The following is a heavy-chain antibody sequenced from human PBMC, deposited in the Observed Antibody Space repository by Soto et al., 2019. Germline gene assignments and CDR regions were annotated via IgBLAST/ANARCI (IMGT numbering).Heavy chain of an antibody. CDR3: ARDGPYYYVFDV. CDR1: GASISSGRSY. J-gene: IGHJ6*02. V-gene: IGHV4-31*03. Sequence: QVQLQESGPGLVKPSQTLSLTCTVSGASISSGRSYWSWIRQHPGKGLEWIGYMFYSGSTYYHPSLKSRVNISADTSKNQFSLRLTSVTPADTAVYFCARDGPYYYVFDVWGQGTTVTVSS. CDR2: MFYSGST.